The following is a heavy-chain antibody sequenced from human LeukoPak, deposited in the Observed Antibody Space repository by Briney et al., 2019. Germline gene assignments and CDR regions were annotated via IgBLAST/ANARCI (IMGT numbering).Heavy chain of an antibody. D-gene: IGHD1-14*01. Sequence: GGSLRLSCAASGFPFSNYWMNWVRQAPGKGLEWVSGISGGGGSTYYADSVKGRFTISRDNSKNTLYLQMDSLRAEDTALYYCAKGSGINHYHWIDPWGQGTLVTVSS. CDR2: ISGGGGST. V-gene: IGHV3-23*01. CDR1: GFPFSNYW. CDR3: AKGSGINHYHWIDP. J-gene: IGHJ5*02.